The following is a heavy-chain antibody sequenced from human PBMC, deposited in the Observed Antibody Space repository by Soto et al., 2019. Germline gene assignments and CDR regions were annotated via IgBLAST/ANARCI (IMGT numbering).Heavy chain of an antibody. CDR2: IYISGTT. CDR3: ARINAGSQDF. J-gene: IGHJ4*02. D-gene: IGHD3-10*01. Sequence: PSETLSLTCTVSGGPINAHFWSWIRQPAGKGLEWIGHIYISGTTTYNPSLKSRVTLSIDPPKSQLSLKLSSVTAEDTAVYYCARINAGSQDFWGQGTLVTVSS. V-gene: IGHV4-4*07. CDR1: GGPINAHF.